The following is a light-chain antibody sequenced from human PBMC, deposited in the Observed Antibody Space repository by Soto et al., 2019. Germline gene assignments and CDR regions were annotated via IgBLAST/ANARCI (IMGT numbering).Light chain of an antibody. V-gene: IGLV2-23*01. J-gene: IGLJ2*01. CDR3: CSYAGSSTLVV. CDR2: EGS. CDR1: SSDVGSYNL. Sequence: QSVLTQPASVSGSPGQSITISCTGTSSDVGSYNLVSWYQQHPGKAPKLMIYEGSKRPSGVSNRFFGSKSGNTASLTISGLQVEDEADYYCCSYAGSSTLVVFGGGIKLTVL.